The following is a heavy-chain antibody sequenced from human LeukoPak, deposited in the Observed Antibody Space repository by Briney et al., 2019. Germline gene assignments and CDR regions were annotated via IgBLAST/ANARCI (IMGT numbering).Heavy chain of an antibody. CDR2: ISSSSSTI. CDR1: GFTFSSYG. Sequence: GGSLRLSCAASGFTFSSYGMHWVRQAPGKGLEWVSYISSSSSTIYYADSVKGRFTISRDNAKNSLYLQMNSLRAEDTAVYYCAKWLEMATHDTFDYWGQGTLVTVSS. CDR3: AKWLEMATHDTFDY. D-gene: IGHD5-24*01. J-gene: IGHJ4*02. V-gene: IGHV3-48*04.